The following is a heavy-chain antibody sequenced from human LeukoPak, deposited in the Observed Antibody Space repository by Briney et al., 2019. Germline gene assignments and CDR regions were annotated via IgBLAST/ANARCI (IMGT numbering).Heavy chain of an antibody. CDR1: GFTVSSNY. D-gene: IGHD3-22*01. CDR2: IYSSGST. Sequence: RTGGSLRLSCAASGFTVSSNYISWVRQAPGKGLEWVSVIYSSGSTYYADSVKGRFTISRDNSKNALYLQLNNLRVEDTAVYHCARTHSSGYYFDYWGQGTLVTVSS. V-gene: IGHV3-53*01. J-gene: IGHJ4*02. CDR3: ARTHSSGYYFDY.